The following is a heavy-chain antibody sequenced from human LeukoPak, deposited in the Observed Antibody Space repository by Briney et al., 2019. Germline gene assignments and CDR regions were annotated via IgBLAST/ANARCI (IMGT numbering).Heavy chain of an antibody. D-gene: IGHD6-13*01. CDR1: GGTFSSYA. J-gene: IGHJ6*02. CDR2: IIPIFGTA. V-gene: IGHV1-69*13. CDR3: ARSPLRPYSSSPDYYYYYGMDV. Sequence: SVKVSCKASGGTFSSYAISWVRQAPGQGLEWMGGIIPIFGTANYAQKFQGRVTIAADESTSTAYMELSSLRSEDTAVYYCARSPLRPYSSSPDYYYYYGMDVWGQGTTVTVSS.